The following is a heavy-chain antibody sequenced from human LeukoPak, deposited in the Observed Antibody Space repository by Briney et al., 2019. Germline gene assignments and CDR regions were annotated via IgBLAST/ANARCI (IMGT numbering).Heavy chain of an antibody. D-gene: IGHD1-26*01. J-gene: IGHJ4*02. Sequence: GGSLRLSCVASGFPFDDYAIHWVRHAPGKGLEWVSGNSWKTASTGYANSVKGRFTISSDSAKNSLYLQMDSLRVEDTALYYCAKSGRKYYPVLGLDFWGQGTLVTVSS. CDR1: GFPFDDYA. CDR2: NSWKTAST. V-gene: IGHV3-9*01. CDR3: AKSGRKYYPVLGLDF.